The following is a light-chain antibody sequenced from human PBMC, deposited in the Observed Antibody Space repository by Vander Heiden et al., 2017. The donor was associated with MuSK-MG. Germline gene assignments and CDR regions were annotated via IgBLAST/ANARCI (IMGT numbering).Light chain of an antibody. CDR2: GDR. J-gene: IGLJ2*01. Sequence: YMLPHPPSASVAPGPPARLTWRVNNLGSKIVHWYQQKPGQAPVLVVHGDRARHSGSPERISGSNYGNTATVTSSRVEAGDEADYYCQVWDSSSNQVVFGGGTKVTVL. V-gene: IGLV3-21*02. CDR1: NLGSKI. CDR3: QVWDSSSNQVV.